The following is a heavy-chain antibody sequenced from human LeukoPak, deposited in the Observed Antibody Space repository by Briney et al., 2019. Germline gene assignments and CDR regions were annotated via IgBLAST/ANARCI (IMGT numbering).Heavy chain of an antibody. CDR1: RFTFRSYA. Sequence: QPGGSLRLSCASSRFTFRSYAMSWVRQAPGKGLEWVSGISGSGGSTYYADSVKRRFTISRDNSKNSLYLQMNSLRAEDTALYYCSRARVNTIFGVVTTLDYWGQGTLVTVSS. V-gene: IGHV3-23*01. J-gene: IGHJ4*02. CDR2: ISGSGGST. CDR3: SRARVNTIFGVVTTLDY. D-gene: IGHD3-3*01.